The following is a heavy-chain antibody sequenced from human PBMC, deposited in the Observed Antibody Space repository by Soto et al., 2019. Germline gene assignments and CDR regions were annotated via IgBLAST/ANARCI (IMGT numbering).Heavy chain of an antibody. CDR3: ARSRDGYSFYFYYGMDG. CDR2: ILHDGSAE. J-gene: IGHJ6*02. V-gene: IGHV3-30*03. D-gene: IGHD4-4*01. Sequence: VQLLESGGGLVQSGESLRLSCAASGFTFGTYAMNWVRQAPGKGLEWMALILHDGSAEYYADSVKGRFTISRDNSKNTLYLQMNSLTAEDTAVYYCARSRDGYSFYFYYGMDGWGQGTTVTVSS. CDR1: GFTFGTYA.